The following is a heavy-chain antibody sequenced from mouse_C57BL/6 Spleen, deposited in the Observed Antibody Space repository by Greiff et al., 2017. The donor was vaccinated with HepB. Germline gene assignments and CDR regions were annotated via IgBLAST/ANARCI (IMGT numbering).Heavy chain of an antibody. V-gene: IGHV2-6*03. CDR1: GFSLTSYG. D-gene: IGHD2-4*01. CDR3: ARGGLRALGYFDV. J-gene: IGHJ1*03. Sequence: VQLQESGPGLVAPSQSLSITCTVSGFSLTSYGVHWVRQPPGKGLEWLVVIWSDGSTTYNSALKSRLSISKDNSKSQVFLKMNRLQTDDTAMYYCARGGLRALGYFDVWGTGTTVTVSS. CDR2: IWSDGST.